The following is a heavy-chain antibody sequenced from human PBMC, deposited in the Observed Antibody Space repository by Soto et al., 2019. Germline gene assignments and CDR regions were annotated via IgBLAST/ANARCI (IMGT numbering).Heavy chain of an antibody. Sequence: QVQLVQSGAEVKKPGSSVKISCKTSGGTFRTNAFSWVRQAPGQGLEWMGGIIPIFPTPDYAQKFQGRVTITADESTTTTSMELSSLRSEDTATYYCARDKDRQHLGGNYYFIMDVWGQGTTVTVSS. CDR2: IIPIFPTP. V-gene: IGHV1-69*12. CDR3: ARDKDRQHLGGNYYFIMDV. CDR1: GGTFRTNA. J-gene: IGHJ6*02. D-gene: IGHD3-3*02.